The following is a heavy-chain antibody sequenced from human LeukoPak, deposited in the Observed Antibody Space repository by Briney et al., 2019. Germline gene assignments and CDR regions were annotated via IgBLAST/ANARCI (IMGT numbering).Heavy chain of an antibody. D-gene: IGHD6-13*01. CDR1: GGSISSYY. CDR3: ARVKAASIYYYYYMDV. Sequence: SETLSLTCTVSGGSISSYYWSWIRQPPGKGLEWIGYIYYSGSTNYNPSLKSRVTISVDTSKNQFSLKLSSVTAADTAVYYCARVKAASIYYYYYMDVWGKGTTVTVSS. J-gene: IGHJ6*03. CDR2: IYYSGST. V-gene: IGHV4-59*08.